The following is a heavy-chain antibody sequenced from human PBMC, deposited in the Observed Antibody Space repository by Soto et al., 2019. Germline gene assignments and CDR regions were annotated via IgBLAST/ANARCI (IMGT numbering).Heavy chain of an antibody. J-gene: IGHJ4*02. CDR2: ISGDE. D-gene: IGHD5-12*01. CDR1: GFTFSNYA. V-gene: IGHV3-23*01. Sequence: GGSLRLSCVASGFTFSNYAMSWVRQAAGKGLEWVSSISGDEYYADSVKGRFTISRDNSKNTLFLQMNSLRAEDTAVYFCAKGGLVAPFDYWGQGTLVTVSS. CDR3: AKGGLVAPFDY.